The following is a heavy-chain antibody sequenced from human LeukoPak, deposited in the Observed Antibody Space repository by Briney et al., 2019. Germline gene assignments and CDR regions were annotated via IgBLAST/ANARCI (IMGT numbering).Heavy chain of an antibody. CDR1: GLTFTSYA. CDR3: AKVDRGILTGYLDY. Sequence: PGGSLRLSCAASGLTFTSYAMSWVRRSPGKGLDWVSVISGSGGTTYYADSVKGQFTISRDNSKNTLYLQMNSLRAEDTAVYYCAKVDRGILTGYLDYWGQGILVTVSS. D-gene: IGHD3-9*01. V-gene: IGHV3-23*01. J-gene: IGHJ4*02. CDR2: ISGSGGTT.